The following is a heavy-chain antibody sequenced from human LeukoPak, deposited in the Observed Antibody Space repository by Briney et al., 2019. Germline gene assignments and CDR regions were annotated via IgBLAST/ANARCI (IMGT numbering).Heavy chain of an antibody. J-gene: IGHJ4*02. CDR2: ISGSGGST. D-gene: IGHD5-18*01. Sequence: LTGGSLRLSCAASGFTFSSYAMSWVRQAPGKGLEWVSAISGSGGSTYYPDSVKGRFTISRDNSKNTLYLQMNNLRAEDTAVYYCAKSTGYSYGYFDYWGRGTLVTVSS. CDR1: GFTFSSYA. CDR3: AKSTGYSYGYFDY. V-gene: IGHV3-23*01.